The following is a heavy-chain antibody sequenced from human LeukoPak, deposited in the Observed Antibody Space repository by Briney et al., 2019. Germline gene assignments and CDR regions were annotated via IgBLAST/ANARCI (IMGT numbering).Heavy chain of an antibody. J-gene: IGHJ6*03. V-gene: IGHV3-74*01. Sequence: GGSLRLSCAASGFTFSSYWMHWVRHAPGKGLVWVSRINSDGSSTSYADSVKGRFTISRDNAKNTLYLQMNSLRAEDTAVYYCARGDYYYYYMDVWGKGTTVTVSS. D-gene: IGHD5-24*01. CDR2: INSDGSST. CDR3: ARGDYYYYYMDV. CDR1: GFTFSSYW.